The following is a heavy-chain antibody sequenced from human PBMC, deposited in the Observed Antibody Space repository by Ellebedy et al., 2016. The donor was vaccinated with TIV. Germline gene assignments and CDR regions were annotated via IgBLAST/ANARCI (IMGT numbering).Heavy chain of an antibody. CDR2: IDPSDSYT. Sequence: GGSLRLSCKGSGYSFTTQWISWVRQMPGKGLEWMGRIDPSDSYTNYSPSSQGRVLISVDKSISTAYLQWSSLEASDSAMYFCARGGDIAETTDFDYWGQGTLVTVSS. V-gene: IGHV5-10-1*01. J-gene: IGHJ4*02. CDR3: ARGGDIAETTDFDY. D-gene: IGHD5-12*01. CDR1: GYSFTTQW.